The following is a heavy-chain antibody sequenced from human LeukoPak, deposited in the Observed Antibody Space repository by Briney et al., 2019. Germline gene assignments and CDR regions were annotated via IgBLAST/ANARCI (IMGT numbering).Heavy chain of an antibody. Sequence: SETLSLTCTVSGGSISSYYWSWIRQPPGKGLEWIGYIYYSGSTNYNPSLKSRVTISVDTSKNQFSLKLSSVTAADTAVYYCARRRSFGGDCCYNDYWGQGTLVTVSS. V-gene: IGHV4-59*01. D-gene: IGHD2-21*02. J-gene: IGHJ4*02. CDR2: IYYSGST. CDR1: GGSISSYY. CDR3: ARRRSFGGDCCYNDY.